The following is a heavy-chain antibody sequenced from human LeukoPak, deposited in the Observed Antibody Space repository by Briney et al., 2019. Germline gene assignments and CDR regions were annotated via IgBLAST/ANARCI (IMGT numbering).Heavy chain of an antibody. V-gene: IGHV3-74*03. CDR2: INSDGSST. CDR1: GFTFNNYW. J-gene: IGHJ6*02. CDR3: ARDTGWYQLLPYYYYGMDV. Sequence: GGSLRLSCAASGFTFNNYWMHWVRQGPGKGLVWVSRINSDGSSTTYADSVKGRFTISRDNAKNTLYLQMNSLRAEDTAVYYCARDTGWYQLLPYYYYGMDVWGQGTTVTVSS. D-gene: IGHD2-2*01.